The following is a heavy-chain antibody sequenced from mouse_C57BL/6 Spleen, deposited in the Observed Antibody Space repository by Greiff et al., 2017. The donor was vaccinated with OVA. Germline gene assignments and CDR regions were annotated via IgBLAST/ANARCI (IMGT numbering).Heavy chain of an antibody. J-gene: IGHJ4*01. D-gene: IGHD2-13*01. Sequence: VQLQQSGPELVKPGASVKISCKASGYTFTDYYMNWVKQSHGKSLEWIGDINPNNGGTSYNQKFKGKATLTVDKSSSTAYMERRSLTSEDSAVYYCARWGLRAMDYWGQGTSVTVSS. CDR1: GYTFTDYY. CDR3: ARWGLRAMDY. CDR2: INPNNGGT. V-gene: IGHV1-26*01.